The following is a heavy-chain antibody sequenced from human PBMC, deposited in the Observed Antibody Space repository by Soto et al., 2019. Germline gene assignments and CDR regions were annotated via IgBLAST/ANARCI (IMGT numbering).Heavy chain of an antibody. CDR2: IIPIFGTA. CDR1: GGTFSSYA. Sequence: SVKVSCKASGGTFSSYAISWVRQAPGQGLEWMGGIIPIFGTANYAQKFQGRVTITADESTSTAYMELSSLRSEDTAVYYCARVIVVVPAARNGMDVWGQGTTVTVSS. J-gene: IGHJ6*02. D-gene: IGHD2-2*01. V-gene: IGHV1-69*13. CDR3: ARVIVVVPAARNGMDV.